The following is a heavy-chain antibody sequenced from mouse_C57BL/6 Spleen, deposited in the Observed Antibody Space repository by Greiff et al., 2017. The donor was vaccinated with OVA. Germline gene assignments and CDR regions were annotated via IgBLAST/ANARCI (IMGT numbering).Heavy chain of an antibody. CDR3: ARSLDYDGYLYYAMDY. D-gene: IGHD2-3*01. Sequence: VQLQQPGTELVKPGASVKLSCKASGYTFTSYWMHWVKQRPGQGLEWIGNINPSNGGTNYNEKFKSKATLTVDKSSSTAYMQLSSLTSEDSAVYYCARSLDYDGYLYYAMDYWGQGTSVTVSS. J-gene: IGHJ4*01. CDR1: GYTFTSYW. CDR2: INPSNGGT. V-gene: IGHV1-53*01.